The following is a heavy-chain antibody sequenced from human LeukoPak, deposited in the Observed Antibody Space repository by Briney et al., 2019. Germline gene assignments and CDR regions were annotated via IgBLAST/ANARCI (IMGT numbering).Heavy chain of an antibody. CDR2: ISHSGSTI. CDR1: GFTFSDYA. V-gene: IGHV3-48*04. Sequence: PGGSLRLSCTASGFTFSDYAMNWVRQAPGKGLEWVSHISHSGSTIYYSDSVKGRFTISRDNAKNSLYLDMNSLGAEDTAVYYCARQFGGSYGYWGQGTLVTVSS. D-gene: IGHD1-26*01. CDR3: ARQFGGSYGY. J-gene: IGHJ4*02.